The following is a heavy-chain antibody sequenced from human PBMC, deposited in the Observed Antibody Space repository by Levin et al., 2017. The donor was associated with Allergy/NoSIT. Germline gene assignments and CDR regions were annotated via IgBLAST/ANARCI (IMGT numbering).Heavy chain of an antibody. Sequence: SCAASGFTFDDYTMHWVRQAPGKGLEWVSLISWDGGSTYYADSVKGRFTISRDNSKNSLYLQMNSLRTEDTALYYCAKDVDTAMVTGGGFDYWGQGTLVTVSS. CDR2: ISWDGGST. J-gene: IGHJ4*02. D-gene: IGHD5-18*01. V-gene: IGHV3-43*01. CDR1: GFTFDDYT. CDR3: AKDVDTAMVTGGGFDY.